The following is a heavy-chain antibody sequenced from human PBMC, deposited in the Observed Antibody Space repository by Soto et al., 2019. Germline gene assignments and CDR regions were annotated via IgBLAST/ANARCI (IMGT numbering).Heavy chain of an antibody. CDR1: GYTFTSYG. J-gene: IGHJ6*03. CDR2: ISAYNGNT. Sequence: QVQLVQSGAEVKKPGASVKVSCKASGYTFTSYGISWVRQAPGQGLEWMGWISAYNGNTNYAQKRQGRVTMTTDTSTSTAYMELRSLRSDDTAVYYCARAYYGSGSSFYYYYYMDVWGKGTTVTVSS. CDR3: ARAYYGSGSSFYYYYYMDV. V-gene: IGHV1-18*01. D-gene: IGHD3-10*01.